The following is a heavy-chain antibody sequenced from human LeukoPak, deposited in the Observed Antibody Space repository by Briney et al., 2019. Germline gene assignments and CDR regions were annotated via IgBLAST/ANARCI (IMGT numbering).Heavy chain of an antibody. J-gene: IGHJ4*02. Sequence: PGGSLRLSCVGSGFHFRLYNMNWVRQAPGKGLEWIGHIRSKPNSYATAYAASVKGRFTISRDDSKNTAYLQMNSLKTEDTAVYYCATYGDTATIGFDYWGQGTLVTVSS. D-gene: IGHD5-18*01. V-gene: IGHV3-73*01. CDR2: IRSKPNSYAT. CDR1: GFHFRLYN. CDR3: ATYGDTATIGFDY.